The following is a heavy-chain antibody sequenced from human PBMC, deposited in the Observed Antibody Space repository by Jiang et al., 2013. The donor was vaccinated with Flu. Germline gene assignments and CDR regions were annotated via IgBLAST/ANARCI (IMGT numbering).Heavy chain of an antibody. CDR3: ARGTPILHYYYDSSGYYYFDY. V-gene: IGHV4-31*03. D-gene: IGHD3-22*01. CDR1: GGSISSGGYY. Sequence: VQLVESGPGLVKPSQTLSLTCTVSGGSISSGGYYWSWIRQHPGKGLEWIGYIYYSGSTYYNPSLKSRVTISVDTSKNQFSLKLSSVTAADTAVYYCARGTPILHYYYDSSGYYYFDYWGQGTLVTVSS. J-gene: IGHJ4*02. CDR2: IYYSGST.